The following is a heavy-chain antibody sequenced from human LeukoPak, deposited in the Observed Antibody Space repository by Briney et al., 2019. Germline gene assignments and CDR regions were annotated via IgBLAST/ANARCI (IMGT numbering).Heavy chain of an antibody. CDR1: GFTFSNYA. CDR3: AKPPPDNYHYYYGMDV. J-gene: IGHJ6*02. Sequence: GGSLRLSCAASGFTFSNYAMTWGRQAPGKGLEWASAISGGGGYTSTYYADSVKGRFTISRDNSKNTLYLQMNSLRAEDTAVYYCAKPPPDNYHYYYGMDVWGQGTTVTVSS. V-gene: IGHV3-23*01. CDR2: ISGGGGYTST.